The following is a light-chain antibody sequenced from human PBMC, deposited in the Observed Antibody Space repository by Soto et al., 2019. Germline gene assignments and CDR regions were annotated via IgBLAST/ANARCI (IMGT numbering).Light chain of an antibody. CDR3: SSYTSSSTLVV. CDR2: DVS. Sequence: QSALTQPASVSGSPGQSITISCTGTSSDVGGYNYVSWYQQHPGKAPKLMIYDVSNRPSGVSNRFSGAKSGNTPSLPISGLQAEDEADYYFSSYTSSSTLVVFGGGTKLTVL. CDR1: SSDVGGYNY. V-gene: IGLV2-14*01. J-gene: IGLJ2*01.